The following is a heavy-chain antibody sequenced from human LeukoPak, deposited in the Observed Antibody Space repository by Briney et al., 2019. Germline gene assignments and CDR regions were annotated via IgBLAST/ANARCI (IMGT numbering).Heavy chain of an antibody. Sequence: ASVKVSCKASGYTFTDSDIHWVRQAPGQGLQWMGWIKPNSGETRYTQKFQGRVTMTTDTSISTAYMELSRLTYDDTAVYYCARLITMIEPGNYYYYYYMDVWGKGTAVTVSS. V-gene: IGHV1-2*02. CDR1: GYTFTDSD. D-gene: IGHD3-22*01. J-gene: IGHJ6*03. CDR3: ARLITMIEPGNYYYYYYMDV. CDR2: IKPNSGET.